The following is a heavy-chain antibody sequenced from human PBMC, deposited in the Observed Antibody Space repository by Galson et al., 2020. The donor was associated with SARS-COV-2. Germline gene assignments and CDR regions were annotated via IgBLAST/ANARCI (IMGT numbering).Heavy chain of an antibody. D-gene: IGHD6-6*01. CDR2: TYYRSKWYN. Sequence: SQTLSLTCAISGDSVSSNSAAWNWIRQSPSRGLEWLGRTYYRSKWYNDYAVSVKSRITINPDTSKNQFSLQLNSVTPEDTAVYYCARDAPPIAAGGSYGMYVWGQGTTVTVSS. V-gene: IGHV6-1*01. J-gene: IGHJ6*02. CDR1: GDSVSSNSAA. CDR3: ARDAPPIAAGGSYGMYV.